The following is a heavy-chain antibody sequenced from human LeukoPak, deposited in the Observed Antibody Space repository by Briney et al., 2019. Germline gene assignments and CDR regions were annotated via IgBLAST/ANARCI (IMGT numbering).Heavy chain of an antibody. V-gene: IGHV3-23*01. CDR3: AKGFRVLDSNSWYLSFDY. Sequence: PGGSLRLSCAASGFTFRSYAMNWVRQAPGKGLEWVSSSGGSGFSTYYADSVKGRFTISRDTSKNTLYLQMNTLGAEDTAVYYRAKGFRVLDSNSWYLSFDYWGQGTLVTVSS. CDR1: GFTFRSYA. CDR2: SGGSGFST. J-gene: IGHJ4*02. D-gene: IGHD6-13*01.